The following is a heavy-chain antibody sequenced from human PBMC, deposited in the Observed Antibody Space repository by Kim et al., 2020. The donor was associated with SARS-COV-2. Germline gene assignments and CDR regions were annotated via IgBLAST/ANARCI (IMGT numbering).Heavy chain of an antibody. CDR2: IYSGGNT. CDR3: ATVVFYYDAGYFKN. Sequence: WAAPRNTVTYSYMGWVRQAPGKGLEWVSFIYSGGNTIYADSVKGRLIISRDHSKNTLYLQMNSLRAEDTAVYYCATVVFYYDAGYFKNWVQG. J-gene: IGHJ1*01. V-gene: IGHV3-66*01. CDR1: RNTVTYSY. D-gene: IGHD3-22*01.